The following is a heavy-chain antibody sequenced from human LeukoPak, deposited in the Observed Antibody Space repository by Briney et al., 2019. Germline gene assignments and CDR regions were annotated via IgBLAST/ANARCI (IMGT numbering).Heavy chain of an antibody. CDR2: IKEDRTEE. Sequence: GGSLRLSCAASGFTFSSSWMTWVRQAPGKGLEWVAHIKEDRTEEYYVDSVKGRFTISRDNAKNSLSLQMNSLRAEDTAVYYCARWNNDWEFDYWGQGTLVSVCS. CDR1: GFTFSSSW. J-gene: IGHJ4*02. D-gene: IGHD1/OR15-1a*01. V-gene: IGHV3-7*05. CDR3: ARWNNDWEFDY.